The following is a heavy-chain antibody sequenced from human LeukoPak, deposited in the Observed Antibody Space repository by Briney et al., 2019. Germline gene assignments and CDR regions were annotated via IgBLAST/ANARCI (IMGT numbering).Heavy chain of an antibody. Sequence: SETLSLTCTVSGGSISGYYYNWIRQPPGKGLEWIGYIYYSGSTNYNPSLKSRVTISVDTSKNQFSLKLSSVTAADTAVYYCARHGDSSGYPWFDPWGQGTLVTVSS. V-gene: IGHV4-59*08. D-gene: IGHD3-22*01. CDR1: GGSISGYY. J-gene: IGHJ5*02. CDR3: ARHGDSSGYPWFDP. CDR2: IYYSGST.